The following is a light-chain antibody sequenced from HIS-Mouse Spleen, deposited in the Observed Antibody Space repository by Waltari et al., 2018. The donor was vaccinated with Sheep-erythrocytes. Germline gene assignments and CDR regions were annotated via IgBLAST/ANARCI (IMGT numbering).Light chain of an antibody. CDR3: QQYGSSPWP. CDR1: QSVSSSY. V-gene: IGKV3-20*01. CDR2: GAS. Sequence: EIVLTQSPGTLSLSPGERATLSCRASQSVSSSYLAWYQQKPGQAPSLLIYGASSRATGIPDRFSGSGSGTDFTLTISRLEPEDFAVYYCQQYGSSPWPFGQGTKVEIK. J-gene: IGKJ1*01.